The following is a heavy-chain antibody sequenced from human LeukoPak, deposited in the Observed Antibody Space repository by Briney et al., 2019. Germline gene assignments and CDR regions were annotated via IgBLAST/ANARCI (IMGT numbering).Heavy chain of an antibody. CDR3: ARPSYCVADNCGYWLDP. Sequence: GASVKVSCKTSGYTFTKYLIHWVRQAPGQGLEWMGTINPQGDITNYAQRFQGRITLTEDTSTGTVYMELSSLTSGDTAVYYCARPSYCVADNCGYWLDPWGPGTLVTVSS. D-gene: IGHD2-21*01. J-gene: IGHJ5*02. CDR2: INPQGDIT. V-gene: IGHV1-46*01. CDR1: GYTFTKYL.